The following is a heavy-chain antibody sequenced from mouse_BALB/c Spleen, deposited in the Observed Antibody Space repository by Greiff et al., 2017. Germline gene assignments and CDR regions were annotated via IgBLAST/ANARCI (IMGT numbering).Heavy chain of an antibody. CDR1: GFSLTGYG. J-gene: IGHJ4*01. Sequence: QVQLQQSGPGLVAPSQSLSITCTVSGFSLTGYGVNWVRQPPGKGLEWLGMIWGDGSTDYNSALKSRLSISKDNSKSQVFLKMNSLQTDDTARYYCARDGGGLRRGYAMDYWGQGTSVTVSS. D-gene: IGHD2-4*01. CDR3: ARDGGGLRRGYAMDY. CDR2: IWGDGST. V-gene: IGHV2-6-7*01.